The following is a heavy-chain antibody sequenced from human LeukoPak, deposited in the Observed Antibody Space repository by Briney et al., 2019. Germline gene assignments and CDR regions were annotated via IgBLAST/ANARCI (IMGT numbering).Heavy chain of an antibody. Sequence: PGGSLRLSCAASGFSFSDHYMSWIRHAPGKGLEWFSYMSSSDNPIYYPHSVKGRFTISRDNAKTSLYLQMNNLRAEDTAVYYCARDRVGSSTSCYDYWGQGTLVTVSS. J-gene: IGHJ4*02. CDR2: MSSSDNPI. CDR3: ARDRVGSSTSCYDY. D-gene: IGHD2-2*01. V-gene: IGHV3-11*01. CDR1: GFSFSDHY.